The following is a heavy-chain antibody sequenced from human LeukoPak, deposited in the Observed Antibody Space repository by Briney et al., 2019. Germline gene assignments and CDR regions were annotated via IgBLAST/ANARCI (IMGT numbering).Heavy chain of an antibody. D-gene: IGHD2-15*01. V-gene: IGHV3-23*01. J-gene: IGHJ4*02. Sequence: GGSLRLSCTASEFTFSNYAISWVRQAPGKGLEWVSAISGGGDSTYYADSVKGRFTVSRDSSKNTLYLQMNSLRAEDTAVYYCASVGISDYWGQGTLVTVSS. CDR1: EFTFSNYA. CDR3: ASVGISDY. CDR2: ISGGGDST.